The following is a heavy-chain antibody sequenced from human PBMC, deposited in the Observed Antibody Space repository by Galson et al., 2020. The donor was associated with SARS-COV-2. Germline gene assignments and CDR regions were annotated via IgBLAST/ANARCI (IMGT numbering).Heavy chain of an antibody. Sequence: SETLSLTCTVSGYSVSTTNYWGWVRQPPGRGLEWIGSVYPSGTTYYNPSLKSRVTXXVDTSKNQFSLRLDSVTAADTALYYCARQGVNMIVLVTVPGWYFDLWGRGTLVTVSS. J-gene: IGHJ2*01. CDR3: ARQGVNMIVLVTVPGWYFDL. CDR1: GYSVSTTNY. CDR2: VYPSGTT. D-gene: IGHD3-22*01. V-gene: IGHV4-38-2*02.